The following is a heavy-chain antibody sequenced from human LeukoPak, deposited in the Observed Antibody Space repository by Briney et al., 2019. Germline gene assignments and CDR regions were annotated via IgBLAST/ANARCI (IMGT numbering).Heavy chain of an antibody. CDR3: ARDLRITMVRGALRLDAFDI. J-gene: IGHJ3*02. V-gene: IGHV4-38-2*02. D-gene: IGHD3-10*01. Sequence: SETLSLTCAVSGYSISSGYYWGWIRQPPGKGLEWIGSIYHSGSTYYNPALKSRVTISVDTSKNQFSLKLSSVTAADTAVYYCARDLRITMVRGALRLDAFDIWGQGTMVTVSS. CDR2: IYHSGST. CDR1: GYSISSGYY.